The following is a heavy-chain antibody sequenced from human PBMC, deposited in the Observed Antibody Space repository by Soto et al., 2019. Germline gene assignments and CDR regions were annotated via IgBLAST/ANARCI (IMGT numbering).Heavy chain of an antibody. CDR1: GYTFTSYT. CDR2: INAGNGRE. V-gene: IGHV1-3*01. D-gene: IGHD3-10*01. Sequence: QVQLEQSGAEVKKPGASVKVSCKTSGYTFTSYTLHWVRQAPGQGLEWMGWINAGNGREKYSQRFQDRVSLSTDKSDPTPHMELRSPRSEDTAMYFWARGGGWVGEASFDSWGQGTLVTVSS. J-gene: IGHJ4*02. CDR3: ARGGGWVGEASFDS.